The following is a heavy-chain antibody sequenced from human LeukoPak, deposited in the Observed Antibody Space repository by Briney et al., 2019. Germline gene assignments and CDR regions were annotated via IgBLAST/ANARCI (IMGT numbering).Heavy chain of an antibody. D-gene: IGHD3-16*01. CDR1: GGRFTSNA. CDR2: IIPLLPTT. CDR3: ARVEGGGGSLDL. Sequence: SVKVSCKASGGRFTSNAITWVRQAPGQGLEWMGRIIPLLPTTIYAQKFRDRVTITADRSTGTAYMELSSLRSDDTAVYYCARVEGGGGSLDLWGQGTTVTVSS. J-gene: IGHJ3*01. V-gene: IGHV1-69*04.